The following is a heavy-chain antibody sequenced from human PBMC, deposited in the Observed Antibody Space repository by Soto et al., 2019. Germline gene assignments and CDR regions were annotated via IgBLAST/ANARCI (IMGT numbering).Heavy chain of an antibody. D-gene: IGHD1-26*01. CDR1: GFTLSSYV. J-gene: IGHJ4*02. V-gene: IGHV3-23*01. Sequence: EVRLLESGGGLVEPGGSLRLSCVASGFTLSSYVTSWVRQAPGKVLEWVSGISAGSGSTHYADSVKGRFTISRDDSKNTLYLQMNILRVEGTALYYCSKGWGDYLGQGTVVTVSS. CDR2: ISAGSGST. CDR3: SKGWGDY.